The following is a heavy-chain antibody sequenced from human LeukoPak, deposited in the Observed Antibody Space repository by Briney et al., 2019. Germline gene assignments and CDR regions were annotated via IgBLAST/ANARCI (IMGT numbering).Heavy chain of an antibody. V-gene: IGHV3-23*01. D-gene: IGHD3-22*01. CDR2: ISGSGGST. CDR1: GFTFSSYA. J-gene: IGHJ4*02. Sequence: GGSLRLSCAASGFTFSSYAMSWVRQAPGKGLEWVSAISGSGGSTYYADSVKGRFTISRDNAKNSLYLQMNSLRAEDTAVYYCARFRPYYYDSSGYYSPIGYWGQGTLVTVSS. CDR3: ARFRPYYYDSSGYYSPIGY.